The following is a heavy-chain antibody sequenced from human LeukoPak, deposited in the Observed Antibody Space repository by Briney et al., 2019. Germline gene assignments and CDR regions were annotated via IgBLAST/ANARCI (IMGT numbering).Heavy chain of an antibody. CDR2: INPSGGST. J-gene: IGHJ4*02. CDR3: ARDPAPHYDGSGTYYSPTFDY. Sequence: ASVKVSCKASGYTFTSYYMHWVRQAPGQGLEWMGIINPSGGSTSYAQNLQGRVTMTTETSTSTGYMELRSLRSDDTAVYYCARDPAPHYDGSGTYYSPTFDYWGQGTLVTVSS. D-gene: IGHD3-10*01. V-gene: IGHV1-46*01. CDR1: GYTFTSYY.